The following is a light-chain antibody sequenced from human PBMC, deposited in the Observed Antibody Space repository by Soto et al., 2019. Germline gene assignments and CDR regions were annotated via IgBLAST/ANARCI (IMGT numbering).Light chain of an antibody. J-gene: IGKJ1*01. V-gene: IGKV1D-12*01. CDR3: QQANSFPWT. CDR2: GAF. CDR1: QDISGW. Sequence: DIQMTQSPSSVSASVGDRVTITCRASQDISGWLAWFQQKPGEAPKLLIYGAFSLQSGVPSRFSGSGSGTDFTLTISSLQPEDSATYYCQQANSFPWTFGQGTKGDIK.